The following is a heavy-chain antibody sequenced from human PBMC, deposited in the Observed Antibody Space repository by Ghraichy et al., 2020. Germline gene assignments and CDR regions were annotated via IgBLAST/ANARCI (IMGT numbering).Heavy chain of an antibody. CDR3: ASQATGSRRFLKWFDY. J-gene: IGHJ4*02. V-gene: IGHV4-39*02. CDR2: IFFTGTT. D-gene: IGHD1-26*01. Sequence: SETLSLTCNVSGASISSRNYFWAWIRQPPGKDLEWIGNIFFTGTTHYSSSLKSRVTISLDTPNNHFSLELTSVTAADTAVYFCASQATGSRRFLKWFDYWGQGALVTVSS. CDR1: GASISSRNYF.